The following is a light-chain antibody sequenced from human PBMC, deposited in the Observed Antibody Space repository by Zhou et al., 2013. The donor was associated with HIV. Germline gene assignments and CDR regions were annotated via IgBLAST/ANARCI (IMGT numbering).Light chain of an antibody. CDR1: QSLVHSDGNTY. J-gene: IGKJ3*01. CDR3: MQGTKWPPRFT. V-gene: IGKV2-30*02. CDR2: KVS. Sequence: DVVMTQSPLSLPVTLGQPASISCRSSQSLVHSDGNTYLNWFQQRPGQSPRRLIYKVSNRDSGVPDRFSGRGSGTDFTLKISRVEAEDVGVYYCMQGTKWPPRFTFGPGTKVDIK.